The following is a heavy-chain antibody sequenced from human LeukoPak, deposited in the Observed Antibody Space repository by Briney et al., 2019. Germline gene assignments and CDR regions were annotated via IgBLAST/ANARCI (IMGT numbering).Heavy chain of an antibody. Sequence: KPGGSLRLSCAASGFTFSSYSMNWVRQAPGKGLEWVSSISSSSSYIYYADSVKGRFTISRDNAKNSLYLQMNSLRAEDTAVYYCAKDRLMVYTANWFDPWGQGTLVTVSS. D-gene: IGHD2-8*01. CDR3: AKDRLMVYTANWFDP. J-gene: IGHJ5*02. V-gene: IGHV3-21*01. CDR1: GFTFSSYS. CDR2: ISSSSSYI.